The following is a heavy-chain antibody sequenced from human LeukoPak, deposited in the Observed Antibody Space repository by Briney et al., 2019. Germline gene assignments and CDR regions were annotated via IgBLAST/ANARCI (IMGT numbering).Heavy chain of an antibody. CDR3: AKAPPYCGGDCYSDY. V-gene: IGHV3-23*01. CDR2: ISSSGGST. Sequence: GGSLRLSCAASGFSFSSYAMSWVRQAPGKGLKWVSSISSSGGSTYYADSVKGRFTISRDNSKNTLYLQMYSLRAEDTAVYYCAKAPPYCGGDCYSDYWGQGTLVTVSS. J-gene: IGHJ4*02. D-gene: IGHD2-21*02. CDR1: GFSFSSYA.